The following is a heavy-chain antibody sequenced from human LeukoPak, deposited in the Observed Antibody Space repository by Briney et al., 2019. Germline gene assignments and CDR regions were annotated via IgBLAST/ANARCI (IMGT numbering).Heavy chain of an antibody. CDR2: ISGSGGST. D-gene: IGHD2-8*01. V-gene: IGHV3-23*01. CDR1: GFTFSSYA. J-gene: IGHJ5*01. CDR3: AKDGGVGYCTNGVCYVDS. Sequence: GGSLRLSCAASGFTFSSYAMSWVRQAPGKGLEWVSAISGSGGSTYYADSVKGRFTISRDNSKNTLYLQMNSLRAEDTAVYYCAKDGGVGYCTNGVCYVDSWGHGNLVTVSS.